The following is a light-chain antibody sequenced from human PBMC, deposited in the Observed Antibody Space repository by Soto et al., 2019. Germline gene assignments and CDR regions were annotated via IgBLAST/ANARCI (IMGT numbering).Light chain of an antibody. CDR2: DAS. CDR1: ESVTPY. J-gene: IGKJ5*01. V-gene: IGKV3-11*01. Sequence: IVSIHTSATLSLSPGERDTLXXRATESVTPYLAWYQQKPGRAPRXLIYDASKRATGIPARFSGSGSGTDFTLTISSLEPEDFAVYYCQQRSKWPITFGQGTRLEIK. CDR3: QQRSKWPIT.